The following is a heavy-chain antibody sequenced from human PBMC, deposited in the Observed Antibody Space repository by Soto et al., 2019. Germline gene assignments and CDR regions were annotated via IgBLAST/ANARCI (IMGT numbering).Heavy chain of an antibody. CDR1: EFIFANYA. CDR3: ARDQRGFNRPADY. Sequence: EFIFANYAMNWVRQAPGKGLEWVSSISGSGGTSYADSVKGRFTISRDNSKNTLSLEMSSLRVEDTGVYYCARDQRGFNRPADYLDQGALGTVAS. V-gene: IGHV3-23*01. D-gene: IGHD2-15*01. J-gene: IGHJ4*02. CDR2: ISGSGGT.